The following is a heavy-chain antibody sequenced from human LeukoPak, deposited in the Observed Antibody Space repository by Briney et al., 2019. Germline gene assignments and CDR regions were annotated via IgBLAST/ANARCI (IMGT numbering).Heavy chain of an antibody. V-gene: IGHV3-7*01. CDR3: ARDPSSYYDFWSGYYDY. CDR1: GLTFSSYW. J-gene: IGHJ4*02. CDR2: IKQDGSEK. D-gene: IGHD3-3*01. Sequence: SGGSLRLSCAASGLTFSSYWMSWVRQAPGKGLEWVANIKQDGSEKYYVDSVKGRFTISRDNAKNSLYLQMSSLRAEDTAVYYCARDPSSYYDFWSGYYDYWGQGTLVTVSS.